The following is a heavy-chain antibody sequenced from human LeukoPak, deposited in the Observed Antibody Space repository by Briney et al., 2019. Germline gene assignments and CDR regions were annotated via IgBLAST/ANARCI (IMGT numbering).Heavy chain of an antibody. CDR1: GFTFSSYW. D-gene: IGHD3-10*01. CDR2: VKQDGSEK. Sequence: PGGSLRLSCAASGFTFSSYWMSWVRQAPGKGLEWVANVKQDGSEKYYVDSVKGRFTISRDNAKNSLYLQMNSLRAEDTAVYYCASGGSGSYRYYSDYWGQGTLVTVSS. J-gene: IGHJ4*02. V-gene: IGHV3-7*01. CDR3: ASGGSGSYRYYSDY.